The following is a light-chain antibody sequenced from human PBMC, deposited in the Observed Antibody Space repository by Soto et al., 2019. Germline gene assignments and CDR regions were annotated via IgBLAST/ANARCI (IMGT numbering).Light chain of an antibody. J-gene: IGKJ3*01. V-gene: IGKV3-20*01. CDR3: QQYGSSPFT. Sequence: EIVLTQSPGTLSLSPGERATLSCRASQSVSSSYLAWYQQKPGQAPRLLIYGASSRATGIPDRFSGSASGTDITITISRLDLEDVAVYYCQQYGSSPFTFGPGTKVDIK. CDR1: QSVSSSY. CDR2: GAS.